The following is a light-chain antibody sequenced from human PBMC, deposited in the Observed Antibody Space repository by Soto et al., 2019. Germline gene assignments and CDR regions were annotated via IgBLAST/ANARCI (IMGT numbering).Light chain of an antibody. Sequence: QSALTQPASVSGSPGQSITISCTGTNSDVGGYNYVSWYQQHPGKHRKLLIYDVSSRPSGLSNRLAGSTSGNTASLIIPQLQAEDEADYYCASYTNGITYGFGSGTKVTAL. CDR2: DVS. V-gene: IGLV2-14*03. CDR1: NSDVGGYNY. J-gene: IGLJ1*01. CDR3: ASYTNGITYG.